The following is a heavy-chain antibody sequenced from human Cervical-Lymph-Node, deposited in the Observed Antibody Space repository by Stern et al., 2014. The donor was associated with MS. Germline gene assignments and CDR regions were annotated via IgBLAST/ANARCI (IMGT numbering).Heavy chain of an antibody. CDR1: GVSISGYC. CDR3: AGRGSRYTGD. V-gene: IGHV4-59*01. D-gene: IGHD1-26*01. J-gene: IGHJ4*02. Sequence: VQLVESGPGLLKPSETLSLTCNVSGVSISGYCWSWIRQSPGKGLEWIGYICDSGSSNYNPSLNSRVTMSLDTSKNQFSLKLSSVTAADTAVYYCAGRGSRYTGDWGQGTLVTVSS. CDR2: ICDSGSS.